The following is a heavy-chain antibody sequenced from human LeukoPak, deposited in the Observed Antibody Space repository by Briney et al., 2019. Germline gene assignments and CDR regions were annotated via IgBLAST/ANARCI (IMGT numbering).Heavy chain of an antibody. D-gene: IGHD4-17*01. CDR2: VWYDGSKS. CDR3: ASMTTVTLDDAFDI. J-gene: IGHJ3*02. Sequence: GGSLRLSCAASGFIFSSYGMHWVRQAPGKGLEWVALVWYDGSKSHHADSVKGRFTISRDNSKNTLYLEMNSLRAEDTAVYYCASMTTVTLDDAFDIWGQGTMVTVSS. CDR1: GFIFSSYG. V-gene: IGHV3-33*01.